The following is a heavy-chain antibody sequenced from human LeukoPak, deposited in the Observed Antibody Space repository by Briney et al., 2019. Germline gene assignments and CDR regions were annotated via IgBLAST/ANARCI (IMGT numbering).Heavy chain of an antibody. CDR1: GVSTTTSF. CDR2: IDTSGST. J-gene: IGHJ3*02. Sequence: PSETLSLTCTGPGVSTTTSFWSWIRQPAGKGLEWIGRIDTSGSTDYNPSLKSRVSMSLDTSKSQLSLELNSVTAADTAVYFCARGPGALTQETFDMWGQGTLVTVSS. V-gene: IGHV4-4*07. CDR3: ARGPGALTQETFDM. D-gene: IGHD2-21*02.